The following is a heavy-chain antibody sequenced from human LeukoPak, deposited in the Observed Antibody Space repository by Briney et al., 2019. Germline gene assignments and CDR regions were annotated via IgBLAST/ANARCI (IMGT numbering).Heavy chain of an antibody. V-gene: IGHV4-39*01. CDR2: IYYSGST. CDR1: GGSISSSSYY. D-gene: IGHD4-17*01. Sequence: ASETLSLTCTVSGGSISSSSYYWGSIRQPPGKGLEWIGSIYYSGSTYYNPSLKSRVTISVDTSKNQFSLKLSSVTAADTAVYYCARTDYGDDLLGDYWGQGTLVTVSS. CDR3: ARTDYGDDLLGDY. J-gene: IGHJ4*02.